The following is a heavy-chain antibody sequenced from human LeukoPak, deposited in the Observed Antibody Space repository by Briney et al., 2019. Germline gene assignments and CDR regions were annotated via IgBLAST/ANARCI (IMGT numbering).Heavy chain of an antibody. J-gene: IGHJ3*02. CDR3: ARAVRYWLDAFDI. CDR2: INQDGSEK. V-gene: IGHV3-7*03. Sequence: GSLRLSCAASGFTFSSYWMSWVRQAPGKGLECVANINQDGSEKYFVDSVKGRFTISRDNAKNSLYLQMNRLRVEDTAVYYCARAVRYWLDAFDIWGQGTMVTVSS. CDR1: GFTFSSYW. D-gene: IGHD1-26*01.